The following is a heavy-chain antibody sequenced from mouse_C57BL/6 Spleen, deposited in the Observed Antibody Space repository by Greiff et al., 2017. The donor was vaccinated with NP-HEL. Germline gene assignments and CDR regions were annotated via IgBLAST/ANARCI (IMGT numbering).Heavy chain of an antibody. CDR2: INPNNGGT. D-gene: IGHD2-4*01. Sequence: EVQLQQSGPELVKPGASVKISCKASGYTFTDYYMNWVKQSHGKSLEWIGDINPNNGGTSYNQKFKGKATLTVDKSSSPAYMELRSLTSEDSAVYYCARGDYDDYAMDYWGQGTSVTVSS. CDR3: ARGDYDDYAMDY. J-gene: IGHJ4*01. V-gene: IGHV1-26*01. CDR1: GYTFTDYY.